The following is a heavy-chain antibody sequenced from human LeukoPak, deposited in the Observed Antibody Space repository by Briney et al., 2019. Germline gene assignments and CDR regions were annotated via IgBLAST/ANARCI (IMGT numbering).Heavy chain of an antibody. CDR2: ISGSGGST. CDR3: ARGGAMVTNWFDP. V-gene: IGHV3-23*01. CDR1: GFTFSSYA. Sequence: GGSLRLSCAASGFTFSSYAMSWVRQAPGKGLEWVSAISGSGGSTYYADSVKGRFTISRDNSKNSLYLQMNSLRAEDTAVYYCARGGAMVTNWFDPWGQGTLVTVSS. J-gene: IGHJ5*02. D-gene: IGHD5-18*01.